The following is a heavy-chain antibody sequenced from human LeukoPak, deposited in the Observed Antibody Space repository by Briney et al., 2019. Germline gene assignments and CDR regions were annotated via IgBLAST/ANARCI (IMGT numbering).Heavy chain of an antibody. J-gene: IGHJ4*02. CDR2: INPDGNEK. CDR3: SGRDSSRSPRAY. D-gene: IGHD6-13*01. V-gene: IGHV3-7*01. Sequence: GGSLRLSCAASGLTFTDFRMNWVRLAPGRGLEWLANINPDGNEKYYVDSVKGRLAMSRDNAKNEVYLEMNSLRAEDTGVYYCSGRDSSRSPRAYWGQGTLVSVSS. CDR1: GLTFTDFR.